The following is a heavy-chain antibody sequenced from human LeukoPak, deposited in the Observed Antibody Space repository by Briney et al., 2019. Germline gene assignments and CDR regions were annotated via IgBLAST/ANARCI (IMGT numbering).Heavy chain of an antibody. J-gene: IGHJ5*02. Sequence: PSETLSLTCTVSGGSISSYYWSWIRQPAGKGLEWIGRIYTSGSTNYNPCLKSRVTMSVDTSKNQFSLKLGSVTAADTAVYYCASRWQTVDVADPWGRGILVTVSS. D-gene: IGHD5-12*01. V-gene: IGHV4-4*07. CDR3: ASRWQTVDVADP. CDR2: IYTSGST. CDR1: GGSISSYY.